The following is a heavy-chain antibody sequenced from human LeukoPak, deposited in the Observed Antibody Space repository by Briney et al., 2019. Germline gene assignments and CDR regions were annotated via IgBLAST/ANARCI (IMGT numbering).Heavy chain of an antibody. D-gene: IGHD3-10*01. CDR2: IYYSGST. CDR1: GGSISSSSYY. J-gene: IGHJ5*02. Sequence: SETLSLTCTVSGGSISSSSYYWGWIRQPPGKGLEWIGSIYYSGSTYYNPSLKSRVTISVDTSKNQFSLKLSSVTAADTAVYYCARGLWFGGFDPWGQGTLVTVSS. V-gene: IGHV4-39*07. CDR3: ARGLWFGGFDP.